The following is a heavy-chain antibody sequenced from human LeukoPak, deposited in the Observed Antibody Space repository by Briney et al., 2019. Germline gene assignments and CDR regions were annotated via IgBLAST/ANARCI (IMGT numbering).Heavy chain of an antibody. J-gene: IGHJ5*02. CDR1: GYSISSGYY. Sequence: SETLSLTCTVSGYSISSGYYWGWIRQPPGKGLDWIGSIYHSGSTYYNPSPKIRVTIPVDTSKNQFSLKLSSVTAADTAVYYCARDLYCSGGSCYRWFDPWGQGTLVTVSS. CDR2: IYHSGST. V-gene: IGHV4-38-2*02. CDR3: ARDLYCSGGSCYRWFDP. D-gene: IGHD2-15*01.